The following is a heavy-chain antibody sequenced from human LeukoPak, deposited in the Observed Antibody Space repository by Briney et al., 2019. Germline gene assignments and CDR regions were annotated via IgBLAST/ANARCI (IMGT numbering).Heavy chain of an antibody. CDR1: GLNFKIFA. CDR3: AKDLGPFVAIYNNWFHP. CDR2: ISGYGDKT. Sequence: GGSLTLSCAASGLNFKIFAMRWVGQAPGKGLEWVSYISGYGDKTYYADYVKGRFTLCRDNSKGTLDLQMFSLRAEDTAVYYCAKDLGPFVAIYNNWFHPWVQGTLVTVSS. J-gene: IGHJ5*02. V-gene: IGHV3-23*01. D-gene: IGHD3-3*02.